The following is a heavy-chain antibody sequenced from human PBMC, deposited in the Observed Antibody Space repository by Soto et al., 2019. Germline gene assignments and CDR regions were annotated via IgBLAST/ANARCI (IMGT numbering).Heavy chain of an antibody. CDR3: ARDTYYDFWSGFTTPPMDV. J-gene: IGHJ6*02. Sequence: GGSLRLSCAASGFTFSSYSMNWVRQAPGKGLEWVSSISSSSSYIYYADSVKGRFTISRDNAKNSLYLQMNSLRAEDTAVYYCARDTYYDFWSGFTTPPMDVWGQGTTVTVSS. D-gene: IGHD3-3*01. CDR2: ISSSSSYI. V-gene: IGHV3-21*01. CDR1: GFTFSSYS.